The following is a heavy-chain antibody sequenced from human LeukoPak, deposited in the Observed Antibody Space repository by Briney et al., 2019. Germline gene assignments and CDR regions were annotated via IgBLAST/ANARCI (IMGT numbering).Heavy chain of an antibody. J-gene: IGHJ4*02. CDR2: IVVGSGNT. Sequence: SVKVSCKASGFTFTSSAMQWVRQARGQRLEWIGWIVVGSGNTNYAQKFQERVTTTRDMSTSTAYMELSSLRSEDTAVYYCAAGTGYSSGWSIYYWGQGTLVTVSS. D-gene: IGHD6-19*01. V-gene: IGHV1-58*02. CDR1: GFTFTSSA. CDR3: AAGTGYSSGWSIYY.